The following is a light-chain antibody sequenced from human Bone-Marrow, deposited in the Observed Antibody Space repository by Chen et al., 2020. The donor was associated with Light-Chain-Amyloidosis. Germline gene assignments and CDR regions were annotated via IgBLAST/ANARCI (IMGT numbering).Light chain of an antibody. Sequence: SYVLTPPSSVSVAPGQTATIACGGNNIGSTSVHWYQQTPGQAPLLVGYDDRDRPSGIPERWSGSNSGNTATLTISRVEAGDEADYYCQVWDRSSDRPVFGGGTKLTVL. CDR1: NIGSTS. V-gene: IGLV3-21*02. J-gene: IGLJ3*02. CDR2: DDR. CDR3: QVWDRSSDRPV.